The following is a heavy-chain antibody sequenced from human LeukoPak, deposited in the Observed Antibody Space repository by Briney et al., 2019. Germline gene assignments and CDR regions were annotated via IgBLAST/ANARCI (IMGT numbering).Heavy chain of an antibody. Sequence: GGSLRLSCEASGFTVSSFEINWVRQAPGKGLEWVSYISSSGSTIYYADSVEGRFTISRDNAKNSLYLQMNSLRAEDTAVYYCAELGITMIGGVWGKGTTVTISS. V-gene: IGHV3-48*03. D-gene: IGHD3-10*02. J-gene: IGHJ6*04. CDR3: AELGITMIGGV. CDR2: ISSSGSTI. CDR1: GFTVSSFE.